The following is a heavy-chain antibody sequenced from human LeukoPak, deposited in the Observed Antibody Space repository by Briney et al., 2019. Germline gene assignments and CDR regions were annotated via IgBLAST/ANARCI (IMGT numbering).Heavy chain of an antibody. Sequence: PGGSLRLSCAASGFTFSSYSFNWVRQVPGKGLEWVSSITTTFYTYYTDSVKGRFTISRDNAKNSLFLQMNSLRADDTAVYFCARQPIYEAYFDFWGQGTLVTVSS. CDR1: GFTFSSYS. V-gene: IGHV3-21*01. J-gene: IGHJ4*02. CDR2: ITTTFYT. CDR3: ARQPIYEAYFDF. D-gene: IGHD3-16*01.